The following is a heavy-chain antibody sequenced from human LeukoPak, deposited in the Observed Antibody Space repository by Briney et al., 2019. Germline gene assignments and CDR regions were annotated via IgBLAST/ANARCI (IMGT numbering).Heavy chain of an antibody. Sequence: ASVKVSCKASGYTFTSYDINWVRQATGQGLEWMGWMNPNSGNTGYAQKFQGRVTITRNASISTAYMELSSLRSEDTAVYYCATARPPDYYDSSGYSNWYFDLWGRGTLVTVSS. CDR1: GYTFTSYD. CDR3: ATARPPDYYDSSGYSNWYFDL. V-gene: IGHV1-8*03. D-gene: IGHD3-22*01. J-gene: IGHJ2*01. CDR2: MNPNSGNT.